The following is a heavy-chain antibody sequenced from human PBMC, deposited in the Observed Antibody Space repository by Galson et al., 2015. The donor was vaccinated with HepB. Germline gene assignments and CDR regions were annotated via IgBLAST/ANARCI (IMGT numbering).Heavy chain of an antibody. V-gene: IGHV5-10-1*01. CDR3: ARRCGGDCLGAFDL. D-gene: IGHD2-21*01. CDR1: GYSFTSYW. J-gene: IGHJ3*01. Sequence: QSGEEVKKPGESLRISCKGSGYSFTSYWVSWVRQMPGKGLEWMGGIDPRDSYTTYSPSFQGHVTISADKSISTAYLQWSSLKASDPAMYYCARRCGGDCLGAFDLWGQGTMVTVSS. CDR2: IDPRDSYT.